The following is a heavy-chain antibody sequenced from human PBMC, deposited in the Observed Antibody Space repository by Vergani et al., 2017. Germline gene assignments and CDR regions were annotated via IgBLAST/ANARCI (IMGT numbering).Heavy chain of an antibody. CDR2: ISGSGGST. D-gene: IGHD6-6*01. Sequence: VQLVESGGGVVQPGGSLRLSCAASGFTFSSYAMSWVRQAPGKGLEWVSAISGSGGSTYNADSVKGRFTISRDNSKNTLYLQMNSLRAEDTAVYYCAKFPGSSSSVDYWGQGTLVTVSS. J-gene: IGHJ4*02. CDR1: GFTFSSYA. V-gene: IGHV3-23*04. CDR3: AKFPGSSSSVDY.